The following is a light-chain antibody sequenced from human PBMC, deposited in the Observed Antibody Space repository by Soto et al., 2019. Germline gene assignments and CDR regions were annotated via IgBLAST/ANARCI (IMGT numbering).Light chain of an antibody. CDR1: ESVRGGN. CDR3: QQYYNWPRT. J-gene: IGKJ5*01. Sequence: EIVLTQSPGTLSLSPGARASLPCRAGESVRGGNLAWYQQKPGQAPRLLFYGASTRATGLPARFSGTGSGTEFTLTINSLQAEDSAVYYCQQYYNWPRTFGQGTRLEIK. CDR2: GAS. V-gene: IGKV3-15*01.